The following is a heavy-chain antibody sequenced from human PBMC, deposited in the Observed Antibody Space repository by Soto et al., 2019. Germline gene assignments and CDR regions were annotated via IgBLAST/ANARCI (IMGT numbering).Heavy chain of an antibody. D-gene: IGHD3-10*01. CDR1: GGTFSSYT. CDR3: ASSPRSGTGVY. V-gene: IGHV1-69*02. Sequence: QVQLVQSGAEVKKPGSSVKVSCKASGGTFSSYTISWVRQAPGQGLEWMGRIIPIVGIPNYAQKFQGRVTITADRSTSTAYMELTSLTSDETAVYYCASSPRSGTGVYWGQGTLVTVSS. J-gene: IGHJ4*02. CDR2: IIPIVGIP.